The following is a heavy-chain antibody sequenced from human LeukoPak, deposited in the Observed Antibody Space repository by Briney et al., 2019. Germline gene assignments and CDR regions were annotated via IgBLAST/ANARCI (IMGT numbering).Heavy chain of an antibody. J-gene: IGHJ4*02. D-gene: IGHD5-18*01. CDR2: IYYSGST. Sequence: SETLSLTCTVSGGSISSGGYYWGWIRQPPGKGLEWIGSIYYSGSTYYNPSLKSRVTISVDTSKNQFSLKLSSVTAADTAVYYCASYNRRGYSYGGIDYWGQGTLVTVSS. V-gene: IGHV4-39*07. CDR3: ASYNRRGYSYGGIDY. CDR1: GGSISSGGYY.